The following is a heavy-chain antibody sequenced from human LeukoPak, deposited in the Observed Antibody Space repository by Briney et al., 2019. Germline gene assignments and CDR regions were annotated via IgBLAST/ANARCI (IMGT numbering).Heavy chain of an antibody. D-gene: IGHD3-3*01. J-gene: IGHJ4*02. CDR2: ISAYNGNT. V-gene: IGHV1-18*01. CDR1: GYTFTSYG. Sequence: RVASVKVSCKASGYTFTSYGISWVRQAPGQGLEWMGWISAYNGNTNYAQKLQGRVTMTTDTSTSTAYMELRSLRSDDTAVYYCARDFSFLAEDYDFWSGPNGELDYWGQGTLVTVSS. CDR3: ARDFSFLAEDYDFWSGPNGELDY.